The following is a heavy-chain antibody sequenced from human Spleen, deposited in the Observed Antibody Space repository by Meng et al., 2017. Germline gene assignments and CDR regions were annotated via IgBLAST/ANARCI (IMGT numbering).Heavy chain of an antibody. D-gene: IGHD6-19*01. Sequence: GESLKISCAASGFTFSSYSMNWVRQAPGKGLEWVSSISSSSSYIYYADSVKGRFTISRDNAKNSLYLQMNSLRAEDTAVYYCARAKSSGWYSGYYYGMDVWGQGTTVTVSS. CDR3: ARAKSSGWYSGYYYGMDV. CDR1: GFTFSSYS. J-gene: IGHJ6*02. V-gene: IGHV3-21*01. CDR2: ISSSSSYI.